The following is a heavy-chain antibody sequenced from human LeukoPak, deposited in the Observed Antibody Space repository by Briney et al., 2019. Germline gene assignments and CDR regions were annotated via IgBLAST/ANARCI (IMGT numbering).Heavy chain of an antibody. J-gene: IGHJ4*02. D-gene: IGHD5-24*01. CDR2: IYYSGST. V-gene: IGHV4-39*07. Sequence: SETLSLTCTVSGGSISSSSYYWGWIRQPPGKGLEWIGNIYYSGSTYYNPSLRSRVTISVDTSKNQFSLRLTSVTAADTAVYYCARDGYNPIDYWGQGTLVPVSS. CDR3: ARDGYNPIDY. CDR1: GGSISSSSYY.